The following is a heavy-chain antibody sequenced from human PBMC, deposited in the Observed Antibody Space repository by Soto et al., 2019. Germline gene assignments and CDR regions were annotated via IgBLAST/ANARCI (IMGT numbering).Heavy chain of an antibody. CDR2: IYYSGST. D-gene: IGHD4-4*01. CDR3: ARQVGGFDYSKYFDY. Sequence: QVQLQESGPGLVKPSETLSLTCTVSGGSISSYYWSWIRQPPGKGLEWIGYIYYSGSTNYNPSLKSQVTISVDTSKNQFSLKLSSVTAADTAVYYCARQVGGFDYSKYFDYWGQGTLVTVSS. J-gene: IGHJ4*02. CDR1: GGSISSYY. V-gene: IGHV4-59*08.